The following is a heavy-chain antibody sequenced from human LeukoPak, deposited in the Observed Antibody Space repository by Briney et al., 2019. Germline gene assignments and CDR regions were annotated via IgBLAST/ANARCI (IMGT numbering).Heavy chain of an antibody. D-gene: IGHD2-2*01. J-gene: IGHJ5*02. CDR2: AYHSGNN. Sequence: SETLSLTCDVSGYSLRSCYHWGWIRPAPRKGVEGIGTAYHSGNNYYKPSLRRRVTISVDISKNQFYLRLYSVTAADTAVYYCARDPRWLTPDCTSPGCFVNWFDPWGQGTLVTVSS. CDR3: ARDPRWLTPDCTSPGCFVNWFDP. CDR1: GYSLRSCYH. V-gene: IGHV4-38-2*02.